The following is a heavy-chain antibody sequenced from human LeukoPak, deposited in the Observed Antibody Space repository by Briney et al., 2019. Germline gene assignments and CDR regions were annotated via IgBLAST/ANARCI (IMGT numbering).Heavy chain of an antibody. V-gene: IGHV3-30*02. CDR1: GFTFSSYG. CDR2: IRYDGDNK. CDR3: AKGFVTYSRTSPFDY. J-gene: IGHJ4*02. Sequence: GGSLRLSCAVSGFTFSSYGMHWVRQAPGKGLEWVAFIRYDGDNKYYADSVRGRFTISRDNSKNTLFLQMDSLRAEDTAVYYCAKGFVTYSRTSPFDYWGQGTPVTVSS. D-gene: IGHD6-13*01.